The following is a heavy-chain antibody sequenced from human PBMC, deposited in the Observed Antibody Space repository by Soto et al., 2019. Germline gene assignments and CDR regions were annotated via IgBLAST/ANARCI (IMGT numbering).Heavy chain of an antibody. V-gene: IGHV4-59*01. CDR3: ARTDSSGYYVVY. D-gene: IGHD3-22*01. Sequence: PSETLSLTCTVSGDSISSYYWSWFRQSPGKGLEWMGYIYYSGSTNYNPSLKSRVTISVDRSKNQFSLKLSSVTAADTAVYYCARTDSSGYYVVYWGQGTLVTVSS. CDR2: IYYSGST. CDR1: GDSISSYY. J-gene: IGHJ4*02.